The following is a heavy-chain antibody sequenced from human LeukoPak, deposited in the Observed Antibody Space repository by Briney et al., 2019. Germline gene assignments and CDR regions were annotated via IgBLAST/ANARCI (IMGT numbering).Heavy chain of an antibody. CDR1: GGTFSSYA. CDR2: IIPIFGTA. Sequence: SVKVSCKASGGTFSSYAISWVRQAPGQGLEWMGGIIPIFGTANYAQKFQGRVTITADESTSTAYMELSSLTSEDTALYFCARGRWVGTTQAYYLDYWGQGTLVTVSS. V-gene: IGHV1-69*13. CDR3: ARGRWVGTTQAYYLDY. J-gene: IGHJ4*02. D-gene: IGHD1-26*01.